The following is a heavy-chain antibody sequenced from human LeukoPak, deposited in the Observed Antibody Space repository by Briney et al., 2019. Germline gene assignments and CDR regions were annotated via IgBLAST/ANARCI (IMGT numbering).Heavy chain of an antibody. CDR2: ISSNGGRT. Sequence: GGSLRLSCAASGFTFRSYGMHWVRQAPGKGLEYVSAISSNGGRTYYVNSVKGRLTISRDNSRNTLYLQMGSLRAEDMAVYYCATYYYDSGGFHFHHWGQGTLVTVSS. J-gene: IGHJ1*01. D-gene: IGHD3-22*01. CDR3: ATYYYDSGGFHFHH. CDR1: GFTFRSYG. V-gene: IGHV3-64*01.